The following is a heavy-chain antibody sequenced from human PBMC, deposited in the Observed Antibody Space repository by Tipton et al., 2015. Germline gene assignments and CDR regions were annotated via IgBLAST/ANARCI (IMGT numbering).Heavy chain of an antibody. J-gene: IGHJ4*02. D-gene: IGHD5-18*01. Sequence: SLRLSCVGSGFSLGDYAMHWARQAPGKGLEWVAGVSWDSADIGYADSVKGRFTVSRDNAKNSLYLEMNRLRVEDTAVYFCFRGYDYWGPGTQVTVSS. CDR3: FRGYDY. CDR2: VSWDSADI. CDR1: GFSLGDYA. V-gene: IGHV3-9*01.